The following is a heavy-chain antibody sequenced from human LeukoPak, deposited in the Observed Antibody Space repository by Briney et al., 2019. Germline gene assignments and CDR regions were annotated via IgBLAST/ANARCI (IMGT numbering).Heavy chain of an antibody. D-gene: IGHD5-24*01. CDR1: GGSISSYY. Sequence: PSETLSLTCIVSGGSISSYYWSWIRQPPGKGLEWIGYIHYSGSTNYNPSLKSRVTISVDTSKNQFSLKLRSVTAADTAVYYCAREAREGHVFDIWGQGTMVTVPS. V-gene: IGHV4-59*01. J-gene: IGHJ3*02. CDR3: AREAREGHVFDI. CDR2: IHYSGST.